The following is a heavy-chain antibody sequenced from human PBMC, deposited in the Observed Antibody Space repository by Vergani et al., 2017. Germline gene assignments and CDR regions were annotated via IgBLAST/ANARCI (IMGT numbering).Heavy chain of an antibody. D-gene: IGHD7-27*01. J-gene: IGHJ2*01. CDR3: ARDRRLGRDWYFDL. CDR1: GGSISSYN. V-gene: IGHV4-59*01. CDR2: IYYSGST. Sequence: QVQLQESGPGLVKPSETLSLTCSVSGGSISSYNWSWIRQPAGKGLEWIGYIYYSGSTNYNPSLKSRVTISVDTSKNQLSLKLSSVTAADTAVHYCARDRRLGRDWYFDLWGRGTLVTVSS.